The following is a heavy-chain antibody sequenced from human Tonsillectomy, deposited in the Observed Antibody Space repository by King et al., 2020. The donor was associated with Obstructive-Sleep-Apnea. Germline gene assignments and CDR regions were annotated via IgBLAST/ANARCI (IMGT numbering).Heavy chain of an antibody. D-gene: IGHD4-17*01. V-gene: IGHV3-30*18. CDR2: ISYYGGNQ. J-gene: IGHJ4*02. Sequence: QLVQSGGGVVQPGRSLRLSCEASGFPFSSFGIHWVRQAPGKGVEGGDVISYYGGNQYYADSMKGRFTISRDNSRNTVYLQMNSLRVEDTAVYYCAKNTGDYGYFDYWGQGTLVTVSS. CDR3: AKNTGDYGYFDY. CDR1: GFPFSSFG.